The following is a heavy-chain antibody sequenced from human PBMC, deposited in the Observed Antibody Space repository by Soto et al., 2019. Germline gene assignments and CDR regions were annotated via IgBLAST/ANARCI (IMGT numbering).Heavy chain of an antibody. CDR3: AKDLHYDFWSGSPSDY. V-gene: IGHV3-23*01. D-gene: IGHD3-3*01. J-gene: IGHJ4*02. CDR1: GFTFSSYA. Sequence: LRLSCAASGFTFSSYAMSWVRQAPGKGLEWVSAISGSGGTTYYADSVKGRFTISRDNSKNTLYLQMNSLRAEDTAVYYCAKDLHYDFWSGSPSDYWGQGTLVTVSS. CDR2: ISGSGGTT.